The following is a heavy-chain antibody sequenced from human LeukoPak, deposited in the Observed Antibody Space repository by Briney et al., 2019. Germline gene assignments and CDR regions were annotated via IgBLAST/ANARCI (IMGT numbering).Heavy chain of an antibody. J-gene: IGHJ4*02. Sequence: PGGSLRLSCAASGFSFSNYAMTWVRQAPGKGLEWVSGISGSGGSTYYADSVRGRFTISRDNSKNTFDVQMDSLRAEDTAIYYCARTGVGGGYRFDYWGQGTLVTVSS. V-gene: IGHV3-23*01. CDR2: ISGSGGST. CDR3: ARTGVGGGYRFDY. CDR1: GFSFSNYA. D-gene: IGHD1-26*01.